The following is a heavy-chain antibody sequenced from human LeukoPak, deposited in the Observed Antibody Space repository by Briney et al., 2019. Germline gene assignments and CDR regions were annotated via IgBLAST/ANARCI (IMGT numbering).Heavy chain of an antibody. Sequence: GESLKISCKGSGYSFTSYWIGWVRQMPGKGLEWMGIIYPGDSDTRYSPSFQGQVTISADKSISTAYLQWSSLKASDTAMYYCARQDIGYDYVWGSPDYWGQGTLVTVSS. V-gene: IGHV5-51*01. CDR2: IYPGDSDT. CDR3: ARQDIGYDYVWGSPDY. J-gene: IGHJ4*02. D-gene: IGHD3-16*01. CDR1: GYSFTSYW.